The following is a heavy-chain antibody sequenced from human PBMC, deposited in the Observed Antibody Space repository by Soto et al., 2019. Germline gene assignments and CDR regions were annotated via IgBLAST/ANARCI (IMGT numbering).Heavy chain of an antibody. CDR1: RFTFSGYA. CDR3: VKGSGQYSGYHIEFDY. J-gene: IGHJ4*02. V-gene: IGHV3-64D*06. D-gene: IGHD5-12*01. Sequence: LRLSCSASRFTFSGYAMHWVRQAPGKGLEFVSAISSTGVTTDYADSVKGRFTISRDNSKNTLYLQMSSLRVEDTAVYYCVKGSGQYSGYHIEFDYWGQGTLVTVS. CDR2: ISSTGVTT.